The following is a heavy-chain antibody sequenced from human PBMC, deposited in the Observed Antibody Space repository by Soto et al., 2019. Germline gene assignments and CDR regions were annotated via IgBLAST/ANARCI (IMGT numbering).Heavy chain of an antibody. D-gene: IGHD7-27*01. CDR3: ASSLLTPLDY. V-gene: IGHV3-74*01. Sequence: EVQLVESGGGLVQPGGSLRLSCAASGFTFSSYWMHWVRQAPGKGLVWVSRINSDGSSTSCADSVKGRFTMSRDNAKKTLFLQMNSLRAEDTAVYYCASSLLTPLDYWGQGTLLTVSS. J-gene: IGHJ4*02. CDR1: GFTFSSYW. CDR2: INSDGSST.